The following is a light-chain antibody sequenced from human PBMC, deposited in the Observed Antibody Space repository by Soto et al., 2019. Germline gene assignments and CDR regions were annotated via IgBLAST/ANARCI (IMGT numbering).Light chain of an antibody. CDR2: LDSDGSH. Sequence: QSVLTQSPSASASLGASVKLTRTLSSGHSSYAIAWHQQQPEKGPRYLMKLDSDGSHTKGDAIPDRFSGSSSGAERYLTISSLQSEDEADYYCQTWGTGIHVVFGGGTQLTVL. J-gene: IGLJ2*01. V-gene: IGLV4-69*01. CDR1: SGHSSYA. CDR3: QTWGTGIHVV.